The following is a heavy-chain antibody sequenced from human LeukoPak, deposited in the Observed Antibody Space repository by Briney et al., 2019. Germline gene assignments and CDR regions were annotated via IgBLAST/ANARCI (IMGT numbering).Heavy chain of an antibody. D-gene: IGHD3-3*01. Sequence: SETLSLTCTVSGGSISSYYWSWIRQPAGKGLEWIGRIYTCGSTNYNPSLKSRVTMSVDTSKNQFSLKLSSVTAADTAVYYCARVGTDFWSGYTPYFDYWGQGTLVTVSS. J-gene: IGHJ4*02. CDR1: GGSISSYY. CDR3: ARVGTDFWSGYTPYFDY. CDR2: IYTCGST. V-gene: IGHV4-4*07.